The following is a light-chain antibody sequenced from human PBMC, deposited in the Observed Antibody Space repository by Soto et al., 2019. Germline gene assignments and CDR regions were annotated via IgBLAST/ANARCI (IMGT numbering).Light chain of an antibody. CDR3: QQRNFWPLT. J-gene: IGKJ3*01. CDR1: QSVSVN. Sequence: EIVMTQSPGTLSVSPGERATLSCRASQSVSVNLAWYQQKPGQAPRLLIYDASNRATGIPARFSGSGSETDFTLTIDTLEPEDFAVYYCQQRNFWPLTFGPGTKVDIK. V-gene: IGKV3-11*01. CDR2: DAS.